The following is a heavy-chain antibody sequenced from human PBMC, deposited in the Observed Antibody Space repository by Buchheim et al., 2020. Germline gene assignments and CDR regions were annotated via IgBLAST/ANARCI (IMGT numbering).Heavy chain of an antibody. D-gene: IGHD2-15*01. Sequence: QVQLVESGGGVDQPGGSLRLSCAASGFTLSDYAIDWVRQAPGKGLEWVAVISSDGSNKFYADSVEGRFTISRDTSKTTVYLQISSLRPEDTAVYYCARDPLRDGSPYFFDFWAQGT. V-gene: IGHV3-30-3*01. CDR1: GFTLSDYA. J-gene: IGHJ4*02. CDR2: ISSDGSNK. CDR3: ARDPLRDGSPYFFDF.